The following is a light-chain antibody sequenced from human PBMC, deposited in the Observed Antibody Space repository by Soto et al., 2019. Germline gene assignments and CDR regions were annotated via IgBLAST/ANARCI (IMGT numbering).Light chain of an antibody. J-gene: IGKJ1*01. CDR1: QSISAS. CDR2: KAS. Sequence: DIPMTQSPSTLSASVGDRVTITCRASQSISASLAWYQQKPGKAPKPLIYKASSLETGVPSRFSGRGSGTEFTLTISSLQPDDFATYFCQHMATFGQGTKVEIK. CDR3: QHMAT. V-gene: IGKV1-5*03.